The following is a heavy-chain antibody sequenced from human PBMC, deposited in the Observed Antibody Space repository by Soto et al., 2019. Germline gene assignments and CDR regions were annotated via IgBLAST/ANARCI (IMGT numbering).Heavy chain of an antibody. CDR1: ELPFSIFA. J-gene: IGHJ3*02. Sequence: RLSCAASELPFSIFAMSLVRQAPGKGLEWVAGVGGSNDDTHYADTVKGRFTISRDNSKNTLFLQMNSLRAEDTAVYYCAKDKVNHNSVWDPFDIWGQGTMVTVSS. V-gene: IGHV3-23*01. CDR2: VGGSNDDT. CDR3: AKDKVNHNSVWDPFDI. D-gene: IGHD1-20*01.